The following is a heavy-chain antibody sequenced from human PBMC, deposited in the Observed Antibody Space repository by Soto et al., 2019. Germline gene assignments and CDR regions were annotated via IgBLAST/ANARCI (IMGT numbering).Heavy chain of an antibody. V-gene: IGHV3-53*04. CDR1: GFTVSSNY. CDR2: IYSGGST. Sequence: GGSLRLSCAASGFTVSSNYMSWVRQAPGKGLEWVSVIYSGGSTYYADSVKGRFTISRHNSKNTLYLQMNSLRAEDTAVYYCARLRFLEWSLEYYFDYWGQGTLVTVSS. D-gene: IGHD3-3*01. CDR3: ARLRFLEWSLEYYFDY. J-gene: IGHJ4*02.